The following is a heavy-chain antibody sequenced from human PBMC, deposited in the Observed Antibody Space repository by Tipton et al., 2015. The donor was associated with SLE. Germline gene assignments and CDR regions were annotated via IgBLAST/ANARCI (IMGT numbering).Heavy chain of an antibody. J-gene: IGHJ4*02. V-gene: IGHV3-53*04. Sequence: QLVQSGGGLVQPGGSLRLSCAASGFTVSSNYMSWVRQAPGKGLEWVSVIYSGGSTSHADAVNGRFTISRDSSKNTLYLQMNSLRAEDTAMYYCARGGNYDYWGQGILVTVSS. D-gene: IGHD4-11*01. CDR2: IYSGGST. CDR1: GFTVSSNY. CDR3: ARGGNYDY.